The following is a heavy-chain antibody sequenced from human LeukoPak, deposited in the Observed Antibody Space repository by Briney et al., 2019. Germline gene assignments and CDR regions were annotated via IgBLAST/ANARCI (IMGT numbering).Heavy chain of an antibody. V-gene: IGHV4-59*01. CDR2: IYYSGST. D-gene: IGHD3-16*01. CDR3: ARHVRGDWYFDL. CDR1: GESFSGYY. J-gene: IGHJ2*01. Sequence: SETLSLTCAVYGESFSGYYWSWIRQPPGKGLEWIGYIYYSGSTNYNPSLKSRITISVDTSKNQFSLKLSSVTAADTAVYYCARHVRGDWYFDLWGLGTLVTVSS.